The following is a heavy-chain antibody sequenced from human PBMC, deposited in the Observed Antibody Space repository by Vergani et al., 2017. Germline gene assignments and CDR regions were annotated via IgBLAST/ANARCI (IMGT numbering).Heavy chain of an antibody. J-gene: IGHJ4*02. V-gene: IGHV3-30*02. D-gene: IGHD3-22*01. CDR2: IRYDGSNK. CDR1: GFTFSSYG. Sequence: QVPLVESGGGVVQPGGSLRLSCAASGFTFSSYGMHWVRQAPGKGLEWVAFIRYDGSNKYYADSVKGRFTISKDNSKNTLYLQMNSLRAEDTVVYYCANNYYDSSGYYDYWGQGTLVTVSS. CDR3: ANNYYDSSGYYDY.